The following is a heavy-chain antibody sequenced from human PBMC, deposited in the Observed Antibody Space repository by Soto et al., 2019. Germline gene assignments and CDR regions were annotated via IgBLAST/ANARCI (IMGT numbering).Heavy chain of an antibody. Sequence: ETLSLTCAVYGGSFSGYYWSWIRQPPGKGLEWIGEINHSGSTNYNPSLKSRVTISVDTSKNQFSLKLSSVTAADTAVYYCARGGIAVAGTDYYYYGMDVWGQGTTVTVSS. CDR2: INHSGST. J-gene: IGHJ6*02. V-gene: IGHV4-34*01. CDR3: ARGGIAVAGTDYYYYGMDV. CDR1: GGSFSGYY. D-gene: IGHD6-19*01.